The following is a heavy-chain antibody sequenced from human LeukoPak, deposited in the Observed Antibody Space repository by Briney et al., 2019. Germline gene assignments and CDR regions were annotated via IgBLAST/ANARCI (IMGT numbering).Heavy chain of an antibody. V-gene: IGHV3-21*01. CDR3: ARVKFAADHISDY. CDR1: GFTFSSYS. J-gene: IGHJ4*02. Sequence: GGSLRLSCAASGFTFSSYSMNWVRQAPGKGLERVSSISSSSSYIYYADSEKGRFTISRDNAKNTLYLQMNSLRAEDTAVYYCARVKFAADHISDYWGQGTLVTVSS. D-gene: IGHD1-14*01. CDR2: ISSSSSYI.